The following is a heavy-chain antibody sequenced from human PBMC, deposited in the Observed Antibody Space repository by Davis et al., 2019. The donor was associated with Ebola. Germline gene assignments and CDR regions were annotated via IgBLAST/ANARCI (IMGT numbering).Heavy chain of an antibody. CDR2: INPSGGST. CDR3: ARPLDV. Sequence: ASVTVSCKASGYTFTSYGISWVRQAPGQGLEWMGIINPSGGSTSYAQKFQGRVTMTRDTSTSTAYMELRSLRSDDTAVYYCARPLDVWGKGTTVTVSS. CDR1: GYTFTSYG. V-gene: IGHV1-46*01. J-gene: IGHJ6*04.